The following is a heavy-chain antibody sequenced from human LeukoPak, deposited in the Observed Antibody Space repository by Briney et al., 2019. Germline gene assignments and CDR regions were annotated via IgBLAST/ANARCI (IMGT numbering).Heavy chain of an antibody. CDR1: GFTFSSDN. CDR2: ISSRSATI. J-gene: IGHJ5*02. CDR3: ARETNYARFDR. D-gene: IGHD3-16*01. Sequence: GGSLRLSCAASGFTFSSDNMNWVRQAPGKGLEWVSYISSRSATIYYADSVEGRFTISRDYAKNSLYLQMNSLRAEDTAVYYRARETNYARFDRCGLGTLVTVSS. V-gene: IGHV3-48*01.